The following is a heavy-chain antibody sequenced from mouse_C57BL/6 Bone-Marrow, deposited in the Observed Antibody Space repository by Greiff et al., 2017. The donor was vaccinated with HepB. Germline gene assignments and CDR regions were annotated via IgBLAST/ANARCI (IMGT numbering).Heavy chain of an antibody. CDR2: IYPRSGNT. Sequence: VQLQQSGAELARPGASVKLSCKASGYTFTSYGISWVKQRTGQGLEWIGEIYPRSGNTYYNEKFKGKATLTADKSSSTEYMELRRLTSVDSAVYFCARAPIYYDYDGYWGQGTTLTVSS. CDR3: ARAPIYYDYDGY. CDR1: GYTFTSYG. J-gene: IGHJ2*01. D-gene: IGHD2-4*01. V-gene: IGHV1-81*01.